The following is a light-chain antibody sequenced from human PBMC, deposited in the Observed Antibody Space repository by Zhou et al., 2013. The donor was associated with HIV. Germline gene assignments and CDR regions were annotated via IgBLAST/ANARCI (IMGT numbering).Light chain of an antibody. CDR1: QSLVHSDGNTY. CDR2: KVS. V-gene: IGKV2-30*02. CDR3: MQGTHWPPYT. Sequence: VVMAQSPLSLPVTLGQPASISCRSSQSLVHSDGNTYLHWFQQRPGQSPRRLIYKVSNRDSGVPDRFSGSGSGTDFTLKISRVGGLRDLGVYYCMQGTHWPPYTFGQGTKLEIK. J-gene: IGKJ2*01.